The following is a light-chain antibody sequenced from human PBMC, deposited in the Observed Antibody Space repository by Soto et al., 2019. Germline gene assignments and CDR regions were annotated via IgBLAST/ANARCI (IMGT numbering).Light chain of an antibody. Sequence: DIRLTQSPSTLSASVGDRVTITCRASQSISSWVAWYQQKPGKAPKLLIFDASSLESRVPSRFSGSGSGTEFTLTISSLQPEDFATYYCQQYKSYPWTFGQGTKVDIK. CDR3: QQYKSYPWT. J-gene: IGKJ1*01. V-gene: IGKV1-5*01. CDR1: QSISSW. CDR2: DAS.